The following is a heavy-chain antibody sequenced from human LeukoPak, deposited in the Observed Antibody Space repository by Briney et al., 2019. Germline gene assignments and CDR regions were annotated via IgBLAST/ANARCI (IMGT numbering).Heavy chain of an antibody. CDR3: AKAPVTSCRGAYCYPFDS. J-gene: IGHJ4*02. CDR2: TSSSEAGT. Sequence: GGSLRLSCAASGFTLSTYAMSWVRQTPGRALEGVVATSSSEAGTYHADSVRGRFTISRDNSKNTLYLQMNSLRAEDAAVYFCAKAPVTSCRGAYCYPFDSWGQGTLVTVSS. D-gene: IGHD2-21*01. CDR1: GFTLSTYA. V-gene: IGHV3-23*01.